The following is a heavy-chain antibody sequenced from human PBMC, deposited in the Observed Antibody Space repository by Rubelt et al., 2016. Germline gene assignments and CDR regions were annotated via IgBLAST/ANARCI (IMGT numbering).Heavy chain of an antibody. CDR2: ISGSGGST. Sequence: EVQLVESGGNLVQPGGCLRLSCAASGFTFSSFAMSWVRQDPGKGLEWVSGISGSGGSTYYADSMQGRFTISRDNSKKKMDMQMNGVRAEDTAVYYCAREGPRGYQLADWGQGTLVTVSS. D-gene: IGHD1-1*01. CDR1: GFTFSSFA. J-gene: IGHJ4*02. V-gene: IGHV3-23*04. CDR3: AREGPRGYQLAD.